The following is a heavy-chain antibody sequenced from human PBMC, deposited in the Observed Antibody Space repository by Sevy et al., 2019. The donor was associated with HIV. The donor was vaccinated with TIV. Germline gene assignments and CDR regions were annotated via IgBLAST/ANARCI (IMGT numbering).Heavy chain of an antibody. J-gene: IGHJ4*02. CDR1: GFTFSSYW. V-gene: IGHV3-7*03. CDR2: IKQDGSEK. D-gene: IGHD3-10*01. CDR3: ARDRSPDGSGSYHDY. Sequence: GGSPRLSCAASGFTFSSYWMSWVRQAPGKGLEWVANIKQDGSEKYYVDSVKGRLTISRDNAKNSLYLQMNSLRAEDTAVYYCARDRSPDGSGSYHDYWGQGTLVTVSS.